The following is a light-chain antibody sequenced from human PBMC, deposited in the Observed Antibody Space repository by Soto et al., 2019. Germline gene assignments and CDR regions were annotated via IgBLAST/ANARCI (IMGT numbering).Light chain of an antibody. J-gene: IGKJ2*01. Sequence: DIPMTQSPSSLSASVGDRVTITCRASQSISSYLNWYQQKPGKAPKLLIYAASSMESVVPSRFSGSESGTDFTLTIRSLQPEDFPTYYCQQSYSTPRYTFCQGTKLEIK. CDR2: AAS. CDR3: QQSYSTPRYT. V-gene: IGKV1-39*01. CDR1: QSISSY.